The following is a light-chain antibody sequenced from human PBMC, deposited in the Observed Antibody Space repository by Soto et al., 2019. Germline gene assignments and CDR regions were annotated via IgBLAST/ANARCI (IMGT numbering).Light chain of an antibody. V-gene: IGLV2-14*01. CDR3: SSYTSSSTRV. CDR2: DVS. CDR1: SSDVGGYNY. J-gene: IGLJ1*01. Sequence: SVLTQPASVSGSPGQSITISCTGTSSDVGGYNYVSWYQQHPGKAPKLMIYDVSNRPSGVSNRFSGSKSGNTASLTISGLQAEDDADYYCSSYTSSSTRVFGTGPKVTVL.